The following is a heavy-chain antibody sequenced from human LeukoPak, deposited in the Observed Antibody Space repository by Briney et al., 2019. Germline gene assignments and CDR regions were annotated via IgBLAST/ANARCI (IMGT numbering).Heavy chain of an antibody. Sequence: GGSLRLPCAASGFTFSNYGMHWVRQAPGKGLEWVAVIWSNGINKYYADSVRGRFTFSRDNSKNTMYLQMNSLRVEDTSVYYCVKESGPFGAFDVWGQGTMVTVSS. CDR1: GFTFSNYG. CDR3: VKESGPFGAFDV. D-gene: IGHD3-10*01. J-gene: IGHJ3*01. V-gene: IGHV3-30*02. CDR2: IWSNGINK.